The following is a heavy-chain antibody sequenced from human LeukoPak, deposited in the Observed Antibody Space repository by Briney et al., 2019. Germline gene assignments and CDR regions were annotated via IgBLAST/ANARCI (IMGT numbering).Heavy chain of an antibody. CDR3: AKNIWEVQEGGAFDI. J-gene: IGHJ3*02. V-gene: IGHV3-23*01. Sequence: PGGSLRLSRAASGFTFSSYAMSWVRQAPGKGLEWVSAISGSGGSTYYAASVKGRFTISRDNSKNTLYLQMNSLRAEDTAIYYCAKNIWEVQEGGAFDIWGQGTVVTVSS. CDR2: ISGSGGST. D-gene: IGHD2/OR15-2a*01. CDR1: GFTFSSYA.